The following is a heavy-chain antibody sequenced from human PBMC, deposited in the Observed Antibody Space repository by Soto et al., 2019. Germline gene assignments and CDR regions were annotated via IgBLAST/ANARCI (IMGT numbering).Heavy chain of an antibody. CDR2: ISAYNGNT. D-gene: IGHD3-22*01. CDR1: GYTFTSYA. J-gene: IGHJ4*02. Sequence: ASVQVSCKASGYTFTSYALSWVRQAPGQGLAWMGWISAYNGNTNYAEKLQGRVTMTTDTSTITGYIELRSLRSDDTAVYYCARYLRENYYDSSGYYGYWGQGTLVSVSS. CDR3: ARYLRENYYDSSGYYGY. V-gene: IGHV1-18*04.